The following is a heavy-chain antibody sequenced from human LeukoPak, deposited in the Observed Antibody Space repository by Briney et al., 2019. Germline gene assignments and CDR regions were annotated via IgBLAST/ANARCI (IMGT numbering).Heavy chain of an antibody. J-gene: IGHJ3*02. D-gene: IGHD4-17*01. V-gene: IGHV3-23*01. CDR3: ARDPNGDYIGAFDM. Sequence: HPGGSLRLSCTASGFTFSAYAMMWVRQAPGKGPEGGSAIRGGGGSAFYADSVKGRFTISRDNSKYTLFLQMNSLRAEDTAVYYCARDPNGDYIGAFDMWGPGTMVTVSS. CDR1: GFTFSAYA. CDR2: IRGGGGSA.